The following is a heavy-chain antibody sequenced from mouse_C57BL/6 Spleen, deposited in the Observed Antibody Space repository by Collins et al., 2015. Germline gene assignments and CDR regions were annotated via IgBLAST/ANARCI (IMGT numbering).Heavy chain of an antibody. D-gene: IGHD3-1*01. CDR2: INPGSGGT. J-gene: IGHJ4*01. Sequence: QVQLQQSGAELVRPGTSVKVSCKASGYAFTNYLIEWVKQRPGQGLEWIGVINPGSGGTNYNEKFKGKATLTADKSSSTAYMQLSSLTSDDSAVYFCARRQLGLDYAMDYWGQGTSVTVSS. CDR3: ARRQLGLDYAMDY. CDR1: GYAFTNYL. V-gene: IGHV1-54*01.